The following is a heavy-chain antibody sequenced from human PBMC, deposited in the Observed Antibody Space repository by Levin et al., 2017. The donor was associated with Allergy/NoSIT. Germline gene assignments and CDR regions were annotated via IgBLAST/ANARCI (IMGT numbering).Heavy chain of an antibody. CDR3: ARGVSQLLWFRELSNNWFDP. CDR2: INHSGST. Sequence: NAGGSLRLSCAVYGGSFSGYYWSWIRQPPGKGLEWIGEINHSGSTNYNPSLKSRVTISVDTSKNQFSLKLSSVTAADTAVYYCARGVSQLLWFRELSNNWFDPWGQGTLVTVSS. D-gene: IGHD3-10*01. CDR1: GGSFSGYY. J-gene: IGHJ5*02. V-gene: IGHV4-34*01.